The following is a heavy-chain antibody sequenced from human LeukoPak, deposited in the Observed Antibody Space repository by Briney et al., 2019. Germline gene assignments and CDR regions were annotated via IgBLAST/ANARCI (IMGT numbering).Heavy chain of an antibody. CDR2: LNQDGSEK. Sequence: PGGSLRLSCAVSGLTFSNFWMSWVRHAPGKGLEWVANLNQDGSEKNYVDSVKGRFTISRDNAKNSLYLQMTSLRVEDTAVFSCVRRHTILAYWGQGTLVTVSS. D-gene: IGHD3-9*01. V-gene: IGHV3-7*02. J-gene: IGHJ4*02. CDR1: GLTFSNFW. CDR3: VRRHTILAY.